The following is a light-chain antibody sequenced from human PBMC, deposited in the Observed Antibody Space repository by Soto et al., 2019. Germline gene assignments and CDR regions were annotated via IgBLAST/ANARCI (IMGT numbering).Light chain of an antibody. J-gene: IGKJ1*01. CDR3: QQYNSYSRK. V-gene: IGKV1-5*01. Sequence: DIQMTQSPSTLSASVGDIVTITCRASQSISSWLAWYQQKPGKAPKLLIYDASSLESGVPSRFSGSGSGTEFTLTISSLQPDDFATYYCQQYNSYSRKCGQGTKGDIK. CDR2: DAS. CDR1: QSISSW.